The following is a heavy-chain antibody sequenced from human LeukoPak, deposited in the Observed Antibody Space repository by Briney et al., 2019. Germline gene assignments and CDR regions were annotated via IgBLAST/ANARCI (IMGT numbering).Heavy chain of an antibody. CDR2: ITSSSSYI. Sequence: PGGSLRLSCAASGFTFSSYSMSWVRQAPGKGRGWVSSITSSSSYIYSAESVKGRFTISRNNAKNYLYLQMNSLRAEDTALYYCARYRFVVGATDSFDIWGQGTMVTVSS. CDR3: ARYRFVVGATDSFDI. D-gene: IGHD1-26*01. V-gene: IGHV3-21*01. CDR1: GFTFSSYS. J-gene: IGHJ3*02.